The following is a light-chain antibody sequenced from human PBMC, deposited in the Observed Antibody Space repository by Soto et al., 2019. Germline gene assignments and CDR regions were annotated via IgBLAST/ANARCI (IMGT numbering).Light chain of an antibody. Sequence: QYVLTQPPSASGTPGQRVTISCYGSSSNIGSNYVYWYQQLTGTAPRLLTNRNTQRPSGVPDRFSGSKSSTSASLAIRGLRSEDEADPYCAAWDDSLRGLVLGNGTKLT. V-gene: IGLV1-47*01. J-gene: IGLJ1*01. CDR1: SSNIGSNY. CDR2: RNT. CDR3: AAWDDSLRGLV.